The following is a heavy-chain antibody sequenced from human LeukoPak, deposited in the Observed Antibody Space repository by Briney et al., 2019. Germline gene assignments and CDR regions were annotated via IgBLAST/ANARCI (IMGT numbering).Heavy chain of an antibody. CDR2: IRYDGSNK. D-gene: IGHD3-3*01. J-gene: IGHJ4*02. Sequence: GGSLRLSCAASGFTFSSYGMHWVRQAPGKGLEWVAFIRYDGSNKYYADSVKGRFTISRDNSKNTLYLQMNSLRAEDTAVYYCAKEYYDFWSGYYPFGYWGQGTLVTVSS. V-gene: IGHV3-30*02. CDR3: AKEYYDFWSGYYPFGY. CDR1: GFTFSSYG.